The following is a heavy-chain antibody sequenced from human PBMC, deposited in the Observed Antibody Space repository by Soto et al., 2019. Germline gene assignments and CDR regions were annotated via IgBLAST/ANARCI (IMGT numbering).Heavy chain of an antibody. CDR3: ARGDQGFDY. J-gene: IGHJ4*02. D-gene: IGHD3-16*01. V-gene: IGHV6-1*01. Sequence: SETLSLTCVISGDSVSSNSAAWNWIRQSPSRGLEWLGRTYHRSKWFNNYALSVKSRITINPDTSRNRFSLQLNSVTPGDTAVYYCARGDQGFDYWGQGTLVTVSS. CDR2: TYHRSKWFN. CDR1: GDSVSSNSAA.